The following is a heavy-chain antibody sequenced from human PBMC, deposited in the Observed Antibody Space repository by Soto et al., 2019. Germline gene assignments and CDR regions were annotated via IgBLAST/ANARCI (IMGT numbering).Heavy chain of an antibody. CDR2: INHSGST. CDR1: GGSFSGYY. D-gene: IGHD3-3*01. J-gene: IGHJ5*02. CDR3: ARRYYDFWSGYSYNWFDP. V-gene: IGHV4-34*01. Sequence: SETLSLTCAVYGGSFSGYYWSWIRQPPGKGLEWIGEINHSGSTNYNPSLKSRVTISVDTSKNQFSLKLSSVTAADTAVYYCARRYYDFWSGYSYNWFDPWGQGTLVTVS.